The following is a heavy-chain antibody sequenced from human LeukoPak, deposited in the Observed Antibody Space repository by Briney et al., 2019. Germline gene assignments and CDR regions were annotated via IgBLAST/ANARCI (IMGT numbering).Heavy chain of an antibody. CDR3: ARTRYYYNSRSYGAPYYFDY. V-gene: IGHV4-61*02. CDR1: GGSINSGSYY. Sequence: PSETLSLTCTVSGGSINSGSYYWSWIRQPAGKGLEWIGRIYTSGSTKYNPSLKSRVTISVDTSKNQFSLKLSSVTAADTAVYYCARTRYYYNSRSYGAPYYFDYWGQGTLVTVSS. D-gene: IGHD3-10*01. J-gene: IGHJ4*02. CDR2: IYTSGST.